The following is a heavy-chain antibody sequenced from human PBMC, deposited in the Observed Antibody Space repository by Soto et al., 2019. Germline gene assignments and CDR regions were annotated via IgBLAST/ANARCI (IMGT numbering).Heavy chain of an antibody. CDR1: GYTFINYY. CDR2: INPTGGST. D-gene: IGHD2-8*02. J-gene: IGHJ4*02. Sequence: QVQLVQSGAEVKKPGASVKVSCKASGYTFINYYIHWVRQAPGHGLEWMAIINPTGGSTNYAQKFQGRLNLTMDTSTTTVYMELSSLTSEDTAIYYCARHLAAGDVCGQGTLVTVSS. V-gene: IGHV1-46*01. CDR3: ARHLAAGDV.